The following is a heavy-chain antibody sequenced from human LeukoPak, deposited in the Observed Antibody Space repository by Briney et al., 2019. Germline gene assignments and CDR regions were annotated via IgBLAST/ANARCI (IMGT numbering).Heavy chain of an antibody. V-gene: IGHV4-39*01. J-gene: IGHJ4*02. D-gene: IGHD3-22*01. Sequence: SETLSLTCTVSGGSISSSSYYWGWIRQPPGEGLERIGSIYYSGSTYYNPSLKSRVTISVDTSKNQFSLKLSSVTAADTAVYYCARHRGVSGYYYYWGQGTLVTVSS. CDR3: ARHRGVSGYYYY. CDR2: IYYSGST. CDR1: GGSISSSSYY.